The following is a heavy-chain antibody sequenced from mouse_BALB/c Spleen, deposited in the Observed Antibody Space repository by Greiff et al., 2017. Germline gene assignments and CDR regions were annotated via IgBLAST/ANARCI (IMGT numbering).Heavy chain of an antibody. Sequence: QVQLQQSGAELAKPGASVKMSCKASGYTFTSYWMHWVKQRPGQGLEWIGYINPSTGYTEYNQKFKDKATLTADKSSSTAYMQLSSLTSEDSAVYYCARDERYDRTWFAYWGQGTLVTVSA. J-gene: IGHJ3*01. CDR2: INPSTGYT. CDR1: GYTFTSYW. V-gene: IGHV1-7*01. D-gene: IGHD2-14*01. CDR3: ARDERYDRTWFAY.